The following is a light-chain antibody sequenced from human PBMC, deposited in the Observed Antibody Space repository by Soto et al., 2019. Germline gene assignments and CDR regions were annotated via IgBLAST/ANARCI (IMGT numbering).Light chain of an antibody. CDR3: QQYSDSFPYT. CDR1: QSISSW. V-gene: IGKV1-5*03. Sequence: DIQMTQSPSTLSASVGDRVTITCRASQSISSWLAWYQQKPGTAPKLLIYKASTLESGVPSRFSGSRSGTEFTLTVGSLQPDDFATYYCQQYSDSFPYTFGQGTKVDIK. CDR2: KAS. J-gene: IGKJ2*01.